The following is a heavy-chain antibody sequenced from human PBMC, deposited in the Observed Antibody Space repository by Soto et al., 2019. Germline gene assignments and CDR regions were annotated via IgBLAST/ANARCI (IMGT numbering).Heavy chain of an antibody. CDR1: GDSVSSNSAA. V-gene: IGHV6-1*01. CDR2: TYYRSKWYN. J-gene: IGHJ5*02. Sequence: SQTLSLTCAISGDSVSSNSAAWNWIRQSPSRGLEWLGRTYYRSKWYNDYAVSVKSRITINPDTSKNQFSLQLNSVTPEDTAVYYCARVAIYSGYDSPPGWFDPWGQGTLVTVSS. CDR3: ARVAIYSGYDSPPGWFDP. D-gene: IGHD5-12*01.